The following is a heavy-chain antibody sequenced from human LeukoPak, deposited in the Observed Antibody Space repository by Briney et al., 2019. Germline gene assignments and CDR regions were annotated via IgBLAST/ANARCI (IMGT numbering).Heavy chain of an antibody. V-gene: IGHV3-23*01. CDR2: ISESGGST. CDR3: GKDGSMFDP. D-gene: IGHD1-26*01. J-gene: IGHJ5*02. CDR1: GFTFSSYA. Sequence: GGSLRLSCAASGFTFSSYAMSWVRQAPGKGLEWVSGISESGGSTHHADSVKGRFTVSRDNSKNTLYLQMNRLRVEDTAIYYCGKDGSMFDPWGQGTLVTVAS.